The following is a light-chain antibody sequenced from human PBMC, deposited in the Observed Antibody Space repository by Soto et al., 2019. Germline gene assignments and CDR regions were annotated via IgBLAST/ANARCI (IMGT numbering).Light chain of an antibody. CDR2: GAS. CDR1: QSVSNNY. V-gene: IGKV3-20*01. Sequence: IVLTQSPGTLSLSPGERATLSCRASQSVSNNYLAWYQQKPGQAPRLLIYGASNRATGIPDRFSGSGSGTEFTLTISRLEPGDFAVYYCQQYGSSPITFGQGTRLEIK. CDR3: QQYGSSPIT. J-gene: IGKJ5*01.